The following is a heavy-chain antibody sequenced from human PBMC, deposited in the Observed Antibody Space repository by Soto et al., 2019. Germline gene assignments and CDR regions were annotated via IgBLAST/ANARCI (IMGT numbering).Heavy chain of an antibody. Sequence: ASVKVSCKASGYTFTSYYMHWVRQARGQGREWMGIINPSGGSTSYAQKFQGRVTMTRDTSTSTVYMELSSLRSEDTAVYYCARSEEGVGYCSSTSFYTGGYYHYGMDVWGQGTTVTVSS. CDR2: INPSGGST. CDR3: ARSEEGVGYCSSTSFYTGGYYHYGMDV. D-gene: IGHD2-2*02. J-gene: IGHJ6*01. CDR1: GYTFTSYY. V-gene: IGHV1-46*01.